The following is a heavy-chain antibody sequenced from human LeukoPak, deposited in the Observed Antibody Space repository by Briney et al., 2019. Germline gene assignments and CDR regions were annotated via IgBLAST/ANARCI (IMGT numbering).Heavy chain of an antibody. CDR3: ARGGSTSCYG. J-gene: IGHJ4*02. CDR1: GFSFSSYW. Sequence: GETLRLSCAASGFSFSSYWRHWVRQAPGKGLVWVSRINSDGSSTTYAASVKGRFTISRDNAKHTLYLQMTSMSAEATAEYYWARGGSTSCYGWGKGTLV. CDR2: INSDGSST. V-gene: IGHV3-74*01. D-gene: IGHD2-2*01.